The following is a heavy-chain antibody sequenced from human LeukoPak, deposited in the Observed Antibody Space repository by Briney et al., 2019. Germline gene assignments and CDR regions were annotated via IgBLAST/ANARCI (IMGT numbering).Heavy chain of an antibody. CDR3: VYYDSSGYYYGRLRY. CDR1: AFTFSSHA. Sequence: GGSLRLSCAASAFTFSSHAMSWVRQTPGKRLEWVSGISADGANTLYADSVKGRFTISRDNSKNTLYLHMRSLRTEDAAMYFCVYYDSSGYYYGRLRYWGQGTPVTVSS. J-gene: IGHJ4*02. D-gene: IGHD3-22*01. V-gene: IGHV3-23*01. CDR2: ISADGANT.